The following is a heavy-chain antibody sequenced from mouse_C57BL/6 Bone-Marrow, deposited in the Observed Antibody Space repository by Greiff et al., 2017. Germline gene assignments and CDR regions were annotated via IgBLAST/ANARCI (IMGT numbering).Heavy chain of an antibody. CDR2: IRNKANNHAT. Sequence: EVKVEESGGGLVQPGGSMKLSCAASGFTFSDAWMDWVRQSPEKGLEWVAEIRNKANNHATYYAESVKGRFTISRDDSKSSVYLQMNSLRAEDTGIYYCTRPCDYDRGFAYWGQGTLVTVSA. J-gene: IGHJ3*01. V-gene: IGHV6-6*01. CDR1: GFTFSDAW. CDR3: TRPCDYDRGFAY. D-gene: IGHD2-4*01.